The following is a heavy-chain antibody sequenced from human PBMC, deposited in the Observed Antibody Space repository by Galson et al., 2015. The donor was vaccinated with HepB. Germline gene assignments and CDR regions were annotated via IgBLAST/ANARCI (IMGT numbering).Heavy chain of an antibody. CDR2: INPNGGST. Sequence: SVKVSCKASGYIFTSYYIHWVRQAPGQGLEWRGIINPNGGSTSYAQKFQGRVTMTRDTSTSTVYMELSSLRSEDTAVYYCARRGYSGAYYYYYYMDVWGKGTTVTVS. CDR3: ARRGYSGAYYYYYYMDV. D-gene: IGHD1-26*01. CDR1: GYIFTSYY. J-gene: IGHJ6*03. V-gene: IGHV1-46*01.